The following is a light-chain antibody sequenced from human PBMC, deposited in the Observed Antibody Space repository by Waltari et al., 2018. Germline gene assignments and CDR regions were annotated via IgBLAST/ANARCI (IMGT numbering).Light chain of an antibody. Sequence: QSALTQPASVSGSPGQSITIPCPGTSGDVGGYNLVSWYQHHPGQAPKLMIYEVSERPLGVSNRFTGSKSGGTASLTISGLQADDEADYYCSSYTNTRIYVFGTGTKVTVL. J-gene: IGLJ1*01. CDR2: EVS. CDR1: SGDVGGYNL. CDR3: SSYTNTRIYV. V-gene: IGLV2-14*02.